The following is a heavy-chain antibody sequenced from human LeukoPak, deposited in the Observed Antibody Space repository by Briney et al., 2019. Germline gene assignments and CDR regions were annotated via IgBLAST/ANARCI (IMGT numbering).Heavy chain of an antibody. J-gene: IGHJ5*02. V-gene: IGHV1-2*02. CDR2: INPNSGGT. CDR1: GYTFTGYY. CDR3: ARDDGSSYPVYNWFDP. Sequence: GASVKVSCKASGYTFTGYYMHWVRQAPGQGLEWMGWINPNSGGTNYAQKFQGRVTMTRDTSISTAYMELSRLRSDDTAVYYCARDDGSSYPVYNWFDPWGQGTLVTVSS. D-gene: IGHD6-13*01.